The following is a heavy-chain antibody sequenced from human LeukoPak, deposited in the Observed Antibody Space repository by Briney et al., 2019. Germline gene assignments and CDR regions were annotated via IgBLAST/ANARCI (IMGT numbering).Heavy chain of an antibody. D-gene: IGHD3-10*01. CDR2: TYYRSKWYN. V-gene: IGHV6-1*01. Sequence: SQTLSLTCAISGDSVSSNSAAWNWIRQSPSRGLEWLGRTYYRSKWYNDYAVSVKSRITINPDTSKNQFSLQLNSVTPEDTAVYYCARDNYYGSGSPWGFQDYYYYYMDVWGRGTTVTVSS. CDR1: GDSVSSNSAA. J-gene: IGHJ6*03. CDR3: ARDNYYGSGSPWGFQDYYYYYMDV.